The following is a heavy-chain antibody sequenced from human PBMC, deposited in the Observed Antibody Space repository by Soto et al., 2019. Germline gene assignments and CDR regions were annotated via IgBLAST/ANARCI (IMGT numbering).Heavy chain of an antibody. Sequence: QVQLVESGGGVVQPGRSLRLSCAASGFTFSSYAMHWVRQAPGKGLEWVAVISYDGSNKYYADSVKGRFTISRDNSKNTLYLQMNSLRAEDTAVYYCARDLDDSSGPQDWGQGTPVTVSS. V-gene: IGHV3-30-3*01. CDR3: ARDLDDSSGPQD. CDR1: GFTFSSYA. CDR2: ISYDGSNK. D-gene: IGHD3-22*01. J-gene: IGHJ4*02.